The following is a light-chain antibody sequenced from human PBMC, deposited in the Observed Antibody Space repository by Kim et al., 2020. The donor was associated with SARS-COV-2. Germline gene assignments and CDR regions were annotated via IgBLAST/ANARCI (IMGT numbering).Light chain of an antibody. V-gene: IGLV2-14*03. J-gene: IGLJ2*01. CDR1: SSDVGGYNY. Sequence: GQSITLSCPGTSSDVGGYNYVSWYQQHPGKAPKLMIYSVSHRPSGVSNRFSGSKSGNTASLTISGLQAEDEADYYCSSYTSSSTVVFGGGTQLTVL. CDR2: SVS. CDR3: SSYTSSSTVV.